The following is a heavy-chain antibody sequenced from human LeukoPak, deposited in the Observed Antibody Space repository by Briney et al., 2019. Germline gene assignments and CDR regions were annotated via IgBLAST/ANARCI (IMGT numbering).Heavy chain of an antibody. V-gene: IGHV3-21*01. CDR3: ARDQSAHGSGSYYDY. CDR2: ISSSSSYI. J-gene: IGHJ4*02. CDR1: GFTFSSYS. D-gene: IGHD3-10*01. Sequence: GRSLRLSCAASGFTFSSYSMNWVRQAPGKGLEWVSSISSSSSYIYYADSVKGRFTISRDNAKNSLYLQMNSLRAEDTAVYYCARDQSAHGSGSYYDYWGQGTLVTVSS.